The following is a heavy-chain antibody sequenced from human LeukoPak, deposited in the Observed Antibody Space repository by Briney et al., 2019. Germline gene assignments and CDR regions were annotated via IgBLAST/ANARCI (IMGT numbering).Heavy chain of an antibody. CDR3: AKDIYEYSYGYGSPFDY. D-gene: IGHD5-18*01. Sequence: GGSLRLSCAASGFTFSSYDMNWVSQAPGKGLVWVSRISGDATSISYADSVKGRFTISRDNSKNTLYLQMNSLRAEDTAVYYCAKDIYEYSYGYGSPFDYWGQGTLVTVSS. J-gene: IGHJ4*02. CDR1: GFTFSSYD. V-gene: IGHV3-23*01. CDR2: ISGDATSI.